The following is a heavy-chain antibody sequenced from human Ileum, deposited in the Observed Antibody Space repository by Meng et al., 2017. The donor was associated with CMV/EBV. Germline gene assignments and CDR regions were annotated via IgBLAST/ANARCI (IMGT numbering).Heavy chain of an antibody. CDR1: GFTFSNYW. J-gene: IGHJ1*01. V-gene: IGHV3-74*01. CDR3: INFSSGWH. Sequence: EVQLVESGGGLVKPGGSLRLSCAASGFTFSNYWMRWVRQAPGKGLVWVSRIGGDGSITNYADSAKGRFTISRDNAKNTLYLQMNSLRDEDTAVYYCINFSSGWHWGQGTLVTVSS. D-gene: IGHD6-19*01. CDR2: IGGDGSIT.